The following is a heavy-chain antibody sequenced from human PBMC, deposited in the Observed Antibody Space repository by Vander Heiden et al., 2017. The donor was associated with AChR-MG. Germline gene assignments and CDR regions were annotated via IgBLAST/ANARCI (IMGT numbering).Heavy chain of an antibody. J-gene: IGHJ6*02. CDR3: ARQPNRNWAPYGNYYGLDV. V-gene: IGHV4-39*01. CDR1: GGPILRSSYY. CDR2: IDSSDVT. Sequence: QLQLQESGPGLVKSSETLSVSCSVSGGPILRSSYYWGWLRQSPGKGLEGIGSIDSSDVTFYNPSLRSRVTISTDTSKNQFSLKIHSVTAADTAVYYCARQPNRNWAPYGNYYGLDVWGQGTTVTVSS. D-gene: IGHD3-10*01.